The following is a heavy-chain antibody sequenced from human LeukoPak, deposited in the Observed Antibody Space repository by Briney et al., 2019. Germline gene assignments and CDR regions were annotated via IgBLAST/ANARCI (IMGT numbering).Heavy chain of an antibody. Sequence: PSETLSLTCTVSGGSFSSSSYYWSWIRQPAGKGLEWIGRIYTSGSTNYNPSLKSRVTISVDTSKNQFSLKLSSVTAADTAVYYCARGPAPYTYYYYYMDVWGKGTTVTVSS. CDR2: IYTSGST. CDR3: ARGPAPYTYYYYYMDV. J-gene: IGHJ6*03. CDR1: GGSFSSSSYY. D-gene: IGHD2-2*02. V-gene: IGHV4-61*02.